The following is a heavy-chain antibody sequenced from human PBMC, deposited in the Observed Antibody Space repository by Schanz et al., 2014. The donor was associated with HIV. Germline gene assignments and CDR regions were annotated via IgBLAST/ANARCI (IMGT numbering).Heavy chain of an antibody. CDR1: GSTFSSYW. CDR3: ARVFGRTYGLPDY. CDR2: ISVNGATR. Sequence: VQLEESGGGLVKPGGSLRLSCAASGSTFSSYWMHWVRQAPGKGLEWLSYISVNGATREYADSVKGRFTISRDNARTSLYLQMNSLRAEDTAVYYCARVFGRTYGLPDYWGQGTLVTVSS. J-gene: IGHJ4*02. D-gene: IGHD3-10*01. V-gene: IGHV3-11*01.